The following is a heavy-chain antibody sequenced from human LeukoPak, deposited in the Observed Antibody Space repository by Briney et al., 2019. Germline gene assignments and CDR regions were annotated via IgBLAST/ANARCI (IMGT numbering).Heavy chain of an antibody. CDR1: GYTFTSHY. Sequence: GASVKVSCKASGYTFTSHYMHWVRQAPGQGLEWMGIINPSGGSTSYAQKFQGRVTMTRDMSTSTVYMELSSLRSEDTAVYYCARGSSSSWFNYYYCMDVWGKGTTVTVSS. D-gene: IGHD6-13*01. CDR3: ARGSSSSWFNYYYCMDV. CDR2: INPSGGST. V-gene: IGHV1-46*01. J-gene: IGHJ6*03.